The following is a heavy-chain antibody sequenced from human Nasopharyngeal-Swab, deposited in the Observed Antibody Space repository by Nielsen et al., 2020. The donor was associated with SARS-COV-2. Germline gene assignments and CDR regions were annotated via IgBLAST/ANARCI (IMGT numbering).Heavy chain of an antibody. CDR3: ARAAPGSGSSSDY. V-gene: IGHV3-21*01. Sequence: GESLKISCAASGFTFSSYSMNWVRQAPGKGLEWVSSISSSSSYIYYADSVKGRFTISRDNAKHSLYLQMNSLRAEDTAVYYCARAAPGSGSSSDYWGQGTLVTVSS. D-gene: IGHD3-10*01. J-gene: IGHJ4*02. CDR2: ISSSSSYI. CDR1: GFTFSSYS.